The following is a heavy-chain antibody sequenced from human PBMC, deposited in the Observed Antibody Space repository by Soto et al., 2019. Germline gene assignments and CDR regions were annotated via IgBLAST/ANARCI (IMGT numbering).Heavy chain of an antibody. CDR2: INHSGST. D-gene: IGHD2-8*01. Sequence: PSETLSLTCAVYGGSFSGYYWSWIRQPPGKGLEWIGEINHSGSTNYNPSPKSRVTISVDTSKNQFSLKLSSVTAADTAVYYCVRGRQVLMVYATYYFDYWGQGTLVTVSS. CDR3: VRGRQVLMVYATYYFDY. CDR1: GGSFSGYY. V-gene: IGHV4-34*01. J-gene: IGHJ4*02.